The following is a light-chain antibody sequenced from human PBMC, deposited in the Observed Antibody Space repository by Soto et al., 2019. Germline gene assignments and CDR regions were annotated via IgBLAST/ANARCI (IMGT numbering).Light chain of an antibody. J-gene: IGLJ1*01. Sequence: QSVLTQPPSVSGAPGQRVTISCTGSSSNFGAGNDVQWYQQLPGTAPKLLIFGNNNRPSGVPDRFSGSKSGTSASLAISGLQAEDEAAYYCQSYDSSLRGYVFGTGTKVTVL. CDR2: GNN. CDR3: QSYDSSLRGYV. V-gene: IGLV1-40*01. CDR1: SSNFGAGND.